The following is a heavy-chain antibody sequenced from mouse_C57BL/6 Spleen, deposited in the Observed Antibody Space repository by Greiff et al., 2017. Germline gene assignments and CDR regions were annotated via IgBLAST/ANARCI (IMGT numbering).Heavy chain of an antibody. D-gene: IGHD1-1*01. V-gene: IGHV1-12*01. Sequence: QVQLKESGAELVRPGASVKMSCKASGYTFTSYNMHWVKQTPRQGLEWIGAIYPGNGDTSYNQKFKGKAYMQLSSLTSEDSAVYFCARGDYYGSSYVAFAYWGQGTLVTVSA. CDR1: GYTFTSYN. CDR3: ARGDYYGSSYVAFAY. CDR2: IYPGNGDT. J-gene: IGHJ3*01.